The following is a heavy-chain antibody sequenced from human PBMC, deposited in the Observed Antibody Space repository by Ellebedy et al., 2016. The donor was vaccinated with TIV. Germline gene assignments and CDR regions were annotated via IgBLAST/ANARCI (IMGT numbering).Heavy chain of an antibody. Sequence: GGSLRLXXAASGFTFSSYWMTWVRQAPGKGLEWVANIKQDGSEKHHVDSVKGRFTISRDNARNSLYLQMNSLRVEDTAVYYCARGGSGAGADYWGQGTLVTVSS. D-gene: IGHD3-10*01. V-gene: IGHV3-7*04. CDR1: GFTFSSYW. CDR2: IKQDGSEK. CDR3: ARGGSGAGADY. J-gene: IGHJ4*02.